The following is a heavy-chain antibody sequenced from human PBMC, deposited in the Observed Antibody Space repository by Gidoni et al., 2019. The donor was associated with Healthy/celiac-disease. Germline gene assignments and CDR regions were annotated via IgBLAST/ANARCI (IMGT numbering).Heavy chain of an antibody. CDR2: IIPIFGTA. Sequence: QVQLVQSGAEVKKPGSSVKVSCKASGGTFSSYAISWVRQAPGQGLEWMGGIIPIFGTANYAQKFQGRVTITADESTSTAYMELSSLRSEDTAVYYCARNYYYDSSGYSSDAFDIWGQGTMVTVSS. CDR3: ARNYYYDSSGYSSDAFDI. D-gene: IGHD3-22*01. CDR1: GGTFSSYA. J-gene: IGHJ3*02. V-gene: IGHV1-69*01.